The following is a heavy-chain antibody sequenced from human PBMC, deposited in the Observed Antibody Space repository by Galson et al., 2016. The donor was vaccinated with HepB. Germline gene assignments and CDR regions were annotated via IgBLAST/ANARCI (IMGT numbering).Heavy chain of an antibody. J-gene: IGHJ3*02. Sequence: QSGAEVKKPGESLKISCKTSGCSFNTYWIGWVRQMPGKGLEWMGMIYPGDSDTRYSPSLQGQVTISADKSSSTAYLQWSSLKASDTAMFYCARVGDDGGAFDIWGQGTMVTVSS. CDR3: ARVGDDGGAFDI. V-gene: IGHV5-51*01. CDR1: GCSFNTYW. CDR2: IYPGDSDT. D-gene: IGHD2-21*02.